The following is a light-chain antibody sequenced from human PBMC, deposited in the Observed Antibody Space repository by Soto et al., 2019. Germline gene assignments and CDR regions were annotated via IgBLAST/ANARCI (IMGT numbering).Light chain of an antibody. CDR2: GNN. V-gene: IGLV1-40*01. CDR1: SFNIGPNN. CDR3: AVWDDGLNGWV. J-gene: IGLJ3*02. Sequence: QSVLTQPPSVSGAPGQRVTISCTGSSFNIGPNNVNWYQQFPGTAPKLLISGNNNRPSGVPDRFSTSKSGTSASLAITGLQAEDEADYYCAVWDDGLNGWVFGGGTKLTVL.